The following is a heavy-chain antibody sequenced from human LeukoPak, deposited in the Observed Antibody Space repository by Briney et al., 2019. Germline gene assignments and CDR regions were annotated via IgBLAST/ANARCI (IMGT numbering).Heavy chain of an antibody. Sequence: PSETLSLTCTVSGGSISSYYWSWIRQPPGKGLEWIGYIYYSGSTNYNPSLKSRVTISVDTPKNQFSLKLSSVTAADTAVYYCAREGYSDAFDIWGQGTMVTVSS. V-gene: IGHV4-59*01. CDR2: IYYSGST. D-gene: IGHD2-15*01. J-gene: IGHJ3*02. CDR1: GGSISSYY. CDR3: AREGYSDAFDI.